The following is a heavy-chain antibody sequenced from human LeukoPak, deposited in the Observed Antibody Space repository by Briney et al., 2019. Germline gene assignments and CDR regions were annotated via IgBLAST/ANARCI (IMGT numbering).Heavy chain of an antibody. CDR3: ARDRDSSSWSDY. D-gene: IGHD6-13*01. Sequence: ASVKVSCKASGYTFTSYDISWVRQAPGQGLERMGWISVYNGNTNYAQKLQGRVTMTTDTSTSTAYMELRSLRSDDTAFYYCARDRDSSSWSDYWGQGTLVTVSS. CDR1: GYTFTSYD. CDR2: ISVYNGNT. J-gene: IGHJ4*02. V-gene: IGHV1-18*04.